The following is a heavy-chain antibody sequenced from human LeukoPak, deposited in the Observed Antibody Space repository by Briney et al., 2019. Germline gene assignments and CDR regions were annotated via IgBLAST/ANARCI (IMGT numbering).Heavy chain of an antibody. Sequence: PSETLSLTCTVSGGSISSYYWSWIRQPAGEGLEWIGRIYTSGSTNYNPSLKSRVTMSVDTSKNQFSLKLSSVTAADTAVYYCARDTPDKYCSGGSCYSSYYYYYMDVWGKGTTVTVSS. D-gene: IGHD2-15*01. CDR1: GGSISSYY. CDR3: ARDTPDKYCSGGSCYSSYYYYYMDV. V-gene: IGHV4-4*07. CDR2: IYTSGST. J-gene: IGHJ6*03.